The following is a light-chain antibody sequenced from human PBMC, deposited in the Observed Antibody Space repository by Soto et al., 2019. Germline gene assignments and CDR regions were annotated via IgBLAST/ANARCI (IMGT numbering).Light chain of an antibody. Sequence: QSVLTQPRSVSGSPGQSVTISCTGTSSDVAAYEYVSWYQHHPGKAPKLIIYDVTRRPSGVPDRFSGSKYGNTASLRISGLQTEDEADYYCCSYAGAYRNVFGTGTKVTVL. CDR2: DVT. CDR3: CSYAGAYRNV. J-gene: IGLJ1*01. V-gene: IGLV2-11*01. CDR1: SSDVAAYEY.